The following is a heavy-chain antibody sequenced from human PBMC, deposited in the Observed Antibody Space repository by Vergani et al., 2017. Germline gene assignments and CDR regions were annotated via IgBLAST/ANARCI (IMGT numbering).Heavy chain of an antibody. Sequence: QVQLQESGPGLVKPSQTLSLTCTVSGGSISSGDYYWSWIRQPPGKGLEWIGYIYYSGSTYYNTSLKRRVTISVDTSKNQFSLKLSSVTAADTAVYYCARGPRGYSYGSYFDYWGQGTLVTVSS. CDR3: ARGPRGYSYGSYFDY. D-gene: IGHD5-18*01. V-gene: IGHV4-30-4*01. J-gene: IGHJ4*02. CDR1: GGSISSGDYY. CDR2: IYYSGST.